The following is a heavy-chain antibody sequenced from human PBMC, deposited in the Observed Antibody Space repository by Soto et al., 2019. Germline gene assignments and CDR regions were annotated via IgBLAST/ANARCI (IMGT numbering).Heavy chain of an antibody. V-gene: IGHV3-23*01. CDR1: GFTFSSYA. CDR3: AKGRGQNWHCDY. CDR2: ISGSGGTA. D-gene: IGHD1-7*01. Sequence: EVQLLESGGGSVQPGGSLRLSCAASGFTFSSYAMHWVRRPPGKGLEWVSSISGSGGTAYYADSVKGRFSISRDSLVNTLYLQKNSLRAEDTAVYYCAKGRGQNWHCDYWGQGTLVTVS. J-gene: IGHJ4*02.